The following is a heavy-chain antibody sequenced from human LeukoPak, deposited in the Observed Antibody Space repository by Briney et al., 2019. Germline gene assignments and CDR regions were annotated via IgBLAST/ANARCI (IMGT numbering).Heavy chain of an antibody. Sequence: PGGSLRLSCAASGFTFSSYGMSWVRQAPGKGLEWVSAISGSGGSTYYADSVKGRFTISRDNSKNTLYLQMNSLRAEDTAVYYCAKDFRLQLWGSGSAFDIWGQRTMVTVSS. J-gene: IGHJ3*02. D-gene: IGHD5-24*01. CDR2: ISGSGGST. V-gene: IGHV3-23*01. CDR3: AKDFRLQLWGSGSAFDI. CDR1: GFTFSSYG.